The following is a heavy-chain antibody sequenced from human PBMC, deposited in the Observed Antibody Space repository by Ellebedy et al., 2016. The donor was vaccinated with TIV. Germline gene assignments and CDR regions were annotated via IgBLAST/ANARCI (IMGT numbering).Heavy chain of an antibody. Sequence: GESLKISCAASGFTFSSFAMHWVRQAPGKGLEWLSVISAGGDNTYHADSVKGRFTITTENSKNMVYLQMDRLKGEDTAVYYCTKGTSSGFNYDRVGSEYWGQGTLVTVSS. D-gene: IGHD3-22*01. CDR1: GFTFSSFA. CDR3: TKGTSSGFNYDRVGSEY. V-gene: IGHV3-23*01. J-gene: IGHJ4*02. CDR2: ISAGGDNT.